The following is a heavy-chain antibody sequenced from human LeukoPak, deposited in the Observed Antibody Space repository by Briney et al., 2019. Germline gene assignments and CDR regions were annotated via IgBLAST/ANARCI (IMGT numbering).Heavy chain of an antibody. CDR2: LSGSGGSP. V-gene: IGHV3-23*01. CDR1: GFTFSSYA. CDR3: ANALGGGNTWYYFDC. Sequence: PGRSLRLSCAASGFTFSSYAMSWVRQAPGKGLDWVSSLSGSGGSPNYANSVKGRFTISRDNSKNTLYLQMNSLRAEDTAVYYCANALGGGNTWYYFDCWGQGTLVTVSS. D-gene: IGHD6-13*01. J-gene: IGHJ4*02.